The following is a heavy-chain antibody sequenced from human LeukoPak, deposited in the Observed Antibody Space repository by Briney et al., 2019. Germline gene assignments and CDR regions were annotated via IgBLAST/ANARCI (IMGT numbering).Heavy chain of an antibody. Sequence: SETLSLTCTVSGYSISSGYYWGWIRQPPGKGLEWIGSIYHSGSTYYNPSLKSRVTISVDTSKNQFSLKLSSVTAADTAVYYCASAAPRWTYYDFWSGLDYWGQGTLVTVSS. J-gene: IGHJ4*02. V-gene: IGHV4-38-2*02. CDR2: IYHSGST. CDR3: ASAAPRWTYYDFWSGLDY. D-gene: IGHD3-3*01. CDR1: GYSISSGYY.